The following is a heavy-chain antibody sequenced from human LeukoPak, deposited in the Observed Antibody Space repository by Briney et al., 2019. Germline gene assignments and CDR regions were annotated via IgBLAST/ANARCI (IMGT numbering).Heavy chain of an antibody. V-gene: IGHV1-2*02. D-gene: IGHD2-21*02. CDR1: GYTFTGYY. Sequence: ASVKVSCKASGYTFTGYYMHWVRQASGQGLEWMGWINPNSGGTNYAQKFQGRVTMTRDTSISTAYMELSRLRSDDTAVYYCARAARVVVTVISDYWGQGTLVTVSS. J-gene: IGHJ4*02. CDR2: INPNSGGT. CDR3: ARAARVVVTVISDY.